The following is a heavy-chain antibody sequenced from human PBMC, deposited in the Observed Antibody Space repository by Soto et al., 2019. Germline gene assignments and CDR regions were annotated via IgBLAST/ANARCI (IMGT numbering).Heavy chain of an antibody. D-gene: IGHD2-2*01. CDR2: IYYSGST. V-gene: IGHV4-59*01. CDR3: ARRVCSSTSCPIDY. Sequence: SETLSLTCTVSGGSISSYYWSWIRQPPGKGLEWIGYIYYSGSTNYNPSLKSRVTISVDTSKNQFSLKLSSVTAADTAVYYCARRVCSSTSCPIDYWGQGTLVTVSS. CDR1: GGSISSYY. J-gene: IGHJ4*02.